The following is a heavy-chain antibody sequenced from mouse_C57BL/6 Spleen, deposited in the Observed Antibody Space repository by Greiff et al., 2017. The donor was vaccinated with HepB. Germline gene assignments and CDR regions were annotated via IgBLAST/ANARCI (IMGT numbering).Heavy chain of an antibody. J-gene: IGHJ3*01. Sequence: QVQLQQPGADLVKPGASVKMSCKASGYTFTSYWITWVKQRPGQGLEWIGDIYPGSGSTNYNEKFKSKATLTVDTSSSTAYMQLSSLTSEDSAVYYCARTIYYYGSSPAWFAYWGQGTLVTVSA. CDR2: IYPGSGST. CDR3: ARTIYYYGSSPAWFAY. CDR1: GYTFTSYW. V-gene: IGHV1-55*01. D-gene: IGHD1-1*01.